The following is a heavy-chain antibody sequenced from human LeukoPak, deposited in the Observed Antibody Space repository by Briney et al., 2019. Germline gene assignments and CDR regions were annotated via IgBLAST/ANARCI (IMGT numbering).Heavy chain of an antibody. Sequence: PGGSLRLSCAASGFTFSSYGMHWVRQAPGKGLKWVAFIRYDGTNKYYADSVKGRFTISRDNYKKTLYLQMNSLRAEDTAVYYCAKDSTSGVVVVAATFYYWGQGTLVTVSS. D-gene: IGHD2-15*01. J-gene: IGHJ4*02. CDR1: GFTFSSYG. CDR3: AKDSTSGVVVVAATFYY. V-gene: IGHV3-30*02. CDR2: IRYDGTNK.